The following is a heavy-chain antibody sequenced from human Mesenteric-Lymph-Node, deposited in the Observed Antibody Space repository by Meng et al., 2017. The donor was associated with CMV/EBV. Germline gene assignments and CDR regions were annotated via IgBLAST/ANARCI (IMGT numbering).Heavy chain of an antibody. Sequence: ASVKVSCKASGYTFTSYYMHWVRQAPGQGLEWMGIINPSGGSTSYAQKFQGRVTMTRDTSTSTVYMELSSLRSEDTAVYYWARDKGGVGCSSTSCKKVGDYWGQGTLVTVSS. J-gene: IGHJ4*02. CDR2: INPSGGST. D-gene: IGHD2-2*01. CDR3: ARDKGGVGCSSTSCKKVGDY. CDR1: GYTFTSYY. V-gene: IGHV1-46*01.